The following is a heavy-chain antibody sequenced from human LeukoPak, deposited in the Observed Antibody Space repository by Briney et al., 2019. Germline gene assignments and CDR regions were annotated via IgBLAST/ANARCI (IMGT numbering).Heavy chain of an antibody. CDR1: GASISSTSHY. J-gene: IGHJ4*02. CDR2: MYYRGST. Sequence: PSETLSLTCTASGASISSTSHYWGWIRQPPGKGLEWIGTMYYRGSTSYNPSLKSRVTISADTSKNQFSLKLRSVTAADTALYYCARINWVFDYWGQGTLVTVAS. D-gene: IGHD7-27*01. V-gene: IGHV4-39*01. CDR3: ARINWVFDY.